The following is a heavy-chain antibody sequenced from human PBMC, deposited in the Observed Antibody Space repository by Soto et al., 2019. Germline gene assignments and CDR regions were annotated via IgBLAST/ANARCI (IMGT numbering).Heavy chain of an antibody. D-gene: IGHD4-17*01. CDR2: ISWNSAAI. CDR3: VKDFAVTPVAKGGAFHI. CDR1: GFTFDDYA. Sequence: GGSLRLSCAASGFTFDDYAIHWVRQPPGKGPEWVAGISWNSAAIHYADSVKGRFSISRDNAKNTLYLQMNTLRPEDTALYHCVKDFAVTPVAKGGAFHIWGQGTVVTVSS. V-gene: IGHV3-9*01. J-gene: IGHJ3*02.